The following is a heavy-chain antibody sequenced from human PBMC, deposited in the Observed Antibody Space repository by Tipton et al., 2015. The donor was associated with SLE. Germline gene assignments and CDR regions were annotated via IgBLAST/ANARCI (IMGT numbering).Heavy chain of an antibody. V-gene: IGHV4-59*08. Sequence: TLSLTCTVSGGSISSYYWSWIRQPPGKGLEWIGYIYYSGSTNYNPSLKSRVTISVDTSKNQFSLKLSSVTAADTAVYYCARLRGTWGQGTLVTVSS. J-gene: IGHJ5*02. CDR2: IYYSGST. CDR3: ARLRGT. CDR1: GGSISSYY. D-gene: IGHD3-10*01.